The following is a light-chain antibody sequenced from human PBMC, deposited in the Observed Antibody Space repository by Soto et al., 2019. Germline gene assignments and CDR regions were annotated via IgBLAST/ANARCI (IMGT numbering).Light chain of an antibody. CDR3: HKSSNGPQWK. CDR1: QSVSVY. Sequence: EIVLTQSPVTLSLSPGERATLSFIASQSVSVYLAWFQKKPGQPPRLLIYDASKRATGIPNRFSGSGSTTAFTLTIRRLEPADFAVYYCHKSSNGPQWKFGNGHKVDLK. J-gene: IGKJ1*01. CDR2: DAS. V-gene: IGKV3-11*01.